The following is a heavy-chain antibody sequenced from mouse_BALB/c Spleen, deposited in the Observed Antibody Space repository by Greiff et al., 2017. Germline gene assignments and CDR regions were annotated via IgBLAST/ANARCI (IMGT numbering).Heavy chain of an antibody. CDR3: ARDDYDGGLLAY. J-gene: IGHJ3*01. CDR2: IYPGDGDT. Sequence: VQLKQSGAELARPGASVKLSCKASGYTFTSYWMQWVKQRPGQGLEWIGAIYPGDGDTRYTQKFKGKATLTADKSSSTAYMQLSSLASEDSAVYYCARDDYDGGLLAYWGQGTLVTVSA. V-gene: IGHV1-87*01. D-gene: IGHD2-4*01. CDR1: GYTFTSYW.